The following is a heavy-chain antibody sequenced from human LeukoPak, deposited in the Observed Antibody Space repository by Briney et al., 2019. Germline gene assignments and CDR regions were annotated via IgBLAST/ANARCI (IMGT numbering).Heavy chain of an antibody. CDR3: AKAWPAAGTFDS. D-gene: IGHD6-13*01. CDR1: GFTFSSYA. V-gene: IGHV3-23*01. Sequence: GGSLRLSCAASGFTFSSYAMTWVRQAPGKGLEWVSTILPGGGDTYYADSVKGRFTISRDTSKNTLYLQMDTLRVEDTAVYYCAKAWPAAGTFDSWGQGSLVTVSS. J-gene: IGHJ4*02. CDR2: ILPGGGDT.